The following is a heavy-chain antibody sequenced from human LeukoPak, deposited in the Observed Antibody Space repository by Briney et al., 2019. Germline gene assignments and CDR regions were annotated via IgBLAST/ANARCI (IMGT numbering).Heavy chain of an antibody. CDR2: ISSIGSTI. CDR3: ARLDYYYYYMDV. Sequence: PGGSLRLSCAASGFTFSSYEMNWVRQAPGKGLEWVSYISSIGSTIYYADSVKGRFTISRDNAKNSLYPQMNSLRAEDTAVYYCARLDYYYYYMDVWGKGTTVTVSS. J-gene: IGHJ6*03. CDR1: GFTFSSYE. V-gene: IGHV3-48*03. D-gene: IGHD6-6*01.